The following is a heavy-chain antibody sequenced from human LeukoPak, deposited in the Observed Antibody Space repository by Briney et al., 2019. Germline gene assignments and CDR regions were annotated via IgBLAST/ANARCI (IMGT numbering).Heavy chain of an antibody. CDR2: ISYDGNNE. J-gene: IGHJ4*02. Sequence: QAGGSLRLSCVASGFTFGAYAMHWVRQSPGKGLEWVALISYDGNNEWYADSVKGRFTVSRDNSKNTLYLQMNSLRVEDTAVYYCARGHPHGWELYLDYWGQGTLVTVSS. CDR3: ARGHPHGWELYLDY. D-gene: IGHD1-26*01. V-gene: IGHV3-30*04. CDR1: GFTFGAYA.